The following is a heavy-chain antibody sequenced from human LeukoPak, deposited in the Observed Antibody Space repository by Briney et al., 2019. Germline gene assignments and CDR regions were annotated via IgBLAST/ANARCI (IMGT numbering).Heavy chain of an antibody. CDR2: ISGSGGST. CDR1: GFTFSSYA. Sequence: PGGSLRLSCAASGFTFSSYAMSWVRQAPGKGLEWVSAISGSGGSTYYADSVKGRFTISRDNSKNTLYLQMNSLRAEDTAVYYCARIPAIAAAGSIRYLDYFDYWGQGTLVTVSS. D-gene: IGHD6-13*01. J-gene: IGHJ4*02. V-gene: IGHV3-23*01. CDR3: ARIPAIAAAGSIRYLDYFDY.